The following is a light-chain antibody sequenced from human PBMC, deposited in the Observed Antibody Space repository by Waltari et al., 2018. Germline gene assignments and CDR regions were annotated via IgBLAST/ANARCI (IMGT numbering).Light chain of an antibody. V-gene: IGKV3-20*01. CDR1: QSISKY. J-gene: IGKJ1*01. Sequence: SCRARQSISKYLAWYQQRPGQAPRLRIYAASNRATGIPDRFSGGGSGTDFSLTISRLEPEDFAVYYCQHHVRLPATFGQGTKVEIK. CDR3: QHHVRLPAT. CDR2: AAS.